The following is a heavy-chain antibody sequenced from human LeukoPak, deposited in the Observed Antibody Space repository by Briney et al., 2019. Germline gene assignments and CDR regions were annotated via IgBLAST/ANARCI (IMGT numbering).Heavy chain of an antibody. CDR1: GGSISSGGYY. D-gene: IGHD6-19*01. J-gene: IGHJ4*02. CDR3: ARDRAYSSGWYFDY. V-gene: IGHV4-31*03. Sequence: SETLSLTCTVSGGSISSGGYYWSWIRQHPGKGLEWIGYIYYSGSTYYNPSLKSRVTILVDTAKNHFSLKLSSVTAADTAVYYCARDRAYSSGWYFDYWGQGTLVTVSS. CDR2: IYYSGST.